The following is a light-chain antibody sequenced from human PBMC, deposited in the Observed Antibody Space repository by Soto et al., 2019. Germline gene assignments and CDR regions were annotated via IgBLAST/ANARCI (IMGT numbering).Light chain of an antibody. CDR1: QTVSSN. CDR3: QQYNNWHPIT. J-gene: IGKJ5*01. CDR2: GAS. V-gene: IGKV3-15*01. Sequence: EIVMTQSPATLSVSPGERATLSCRASQTVSSNLAWYQQKPGQAPRLIMYGASTRANGIPARFSGSGAGTEFTLTISSLQSEDFAVYYCQQYNNWHPITFGQGTRLEIK.